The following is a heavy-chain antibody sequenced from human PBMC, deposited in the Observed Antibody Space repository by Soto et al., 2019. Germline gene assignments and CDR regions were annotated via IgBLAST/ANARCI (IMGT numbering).Heavy chain of an antibody. CDR3: ASSNIAAAGFYYYGMDV. CDR2: IYYSGST. J-gene: IGHJ6*02. Sequence: AVTLSLTCTISGSSISSYYWSWILNPPGKGLEWIGYIYYSGSTNYNPSLKSRVTISVDTSKNQFSLKLSSVTAADTAVYYCASSNIAAAGFYYYGMDVWGRGTTVT. V-gene: IGHV4-59*07. D-gene: IGHD6-13*01. CDR1: GSSISSYY.